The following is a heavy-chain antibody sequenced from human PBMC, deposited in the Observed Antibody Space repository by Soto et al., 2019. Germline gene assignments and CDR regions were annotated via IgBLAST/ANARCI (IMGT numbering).Heavy chain of an antibody. D-gene: IGHD2-2*01. V-gene: IGHV4-4*02. CDR2: IYHSGST. J-gene: IGHJ5*02. Sequence: QVQLQESGPGLVKPSGTLSLTCAVSGGSISSSNWWSWVRQPPGKGLEWIGEIYHSGSTNYNPSLKSRVTITVAKAKTQCSLKLRSVTAAATAVYDCARGRDCSSTSCRPGDWFDPWGQGTLVTVSS. CDR1: GGSISSSNW. CDR3: ARGRDCSSTSCRPGDWFDP.